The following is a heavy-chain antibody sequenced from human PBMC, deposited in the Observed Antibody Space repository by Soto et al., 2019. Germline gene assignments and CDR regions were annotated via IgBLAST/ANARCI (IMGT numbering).Heavy chain of an antibody. CDR3: ARDTIDSSGWTVKNWFDP. CDR2: IWYDGSNK. J-gene: IGHJ5*02. V-gene: IGHV3-33*01. D-gene: IGHD6-19*01. Sequence: SCAASGFTFSSYGMHWVRQAPGKGLEWVAVIWYDGSNKYYADSVKGRFTISRDNSKNTLYLQMNSLRAEDTAVYYCARDTIDSSGWTVKNWFDPWGQGTLVTVPQ. CDR1: GFTFSSYG.